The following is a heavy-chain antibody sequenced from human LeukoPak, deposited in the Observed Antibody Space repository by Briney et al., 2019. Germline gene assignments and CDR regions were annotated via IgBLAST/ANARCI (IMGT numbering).Heavy chain of an antibody. J-gene: IGHJ4*02. CDR2: IKEDGSET. D-gene: IGHD1-1*01. Sequence: GESLRLSCAASGFTFKKYWMNWVRKVPGKGLERLANIKEDGSETYYADSVKGRFTISRDNPKNLLFLQINSLRAEDTAVYFCAKSRSGSANWALQIFDNWGQGTLVTVSS. V-gene: IGHV3-7*03. CDR3: AKSRSGSANWALQIFDN. CDR1: GFTFKKYW.